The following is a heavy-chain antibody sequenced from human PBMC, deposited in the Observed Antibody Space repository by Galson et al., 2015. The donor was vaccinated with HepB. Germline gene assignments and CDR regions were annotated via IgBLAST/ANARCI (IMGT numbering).Heavy chain of an antibody. J-gene: IGHJ4*02. V-gene: IGHV1-2*04. CDR1: GYTLTAYF. CDR2: INPNSGGT. CDR3: ARESAVAVVYDY. Sequence: SVKVSCKASGYTLTAYFMHWVRQAPGQGLEWMGWINPNSGGTNYAQKFQGWVTMTRDTSISTTYMELSRLTSDDTAVYYCARESAVAVVYDYWGQGTLVTVSS. D-gene: IGHD6-19*01.